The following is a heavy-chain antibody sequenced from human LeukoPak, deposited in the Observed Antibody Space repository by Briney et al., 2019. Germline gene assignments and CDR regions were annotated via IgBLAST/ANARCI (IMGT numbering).Heavy chain of an antibody. CDR2: IYYRGST. CDR1: GVSISSGGYS. Sequence: SETLSLTCAVSGVSISSGGYSWSWIRQPPGKELECIGFIYYRGSTYYNPSLKSRVTISVDTSKNQFSLKLSSVTAADTAVYYCARGRRKVITMVVPYYYYMDVWGKGTTVTVSS. J-gene: IGHJ6*03. V-gene: IGHV4-30-4*07. CDR3: ARGRRKVITMVVPYYYYMDV. D-gene: IGHD3-10*01.